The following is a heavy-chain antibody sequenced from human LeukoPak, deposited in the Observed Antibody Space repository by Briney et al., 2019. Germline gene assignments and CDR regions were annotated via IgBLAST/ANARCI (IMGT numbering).Heavy chain of an antibody. V-gene: IGHV1-69*13. CDR2: IIPIFGTA. D-gene: IGHD3-22*01. Sequence: ASVKVSCKASGGTFSSYAISWVRQAPGQGLGWMGGIIPIFGTANYAQKFQGRVTITADESTSTAYMELGSLRSEDTAVYYCARVSSYYYDSSGYYGYWGQGTLVTVSS. CDR1: GGTFSSYA. CDR3: ARVSSYYYDSSGYYGY. J-gene: IGHJ4*02.